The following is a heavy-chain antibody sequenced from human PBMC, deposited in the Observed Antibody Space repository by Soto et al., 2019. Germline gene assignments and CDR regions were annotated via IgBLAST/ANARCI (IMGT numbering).Heavy chain of an antibody. V-gene: IGHV3-23*01. CDR1: GFTFTTYA. D-gene: IGHD1-1*01. CDR2: VTGSGGSE. J-gene: IGHJ3*02. CDR3: AKDRTTMYDGFDI. Sequence: GGSLRLSCAASGFTFTTYAMTWVRQAPGKGLKWVSTVTGSGGSEYYADTVQGRFTIYRDKSKNTVNLQMNSLRADDTAIYYCAKDRTTMYDGFDIWGQGTMVTVSS.